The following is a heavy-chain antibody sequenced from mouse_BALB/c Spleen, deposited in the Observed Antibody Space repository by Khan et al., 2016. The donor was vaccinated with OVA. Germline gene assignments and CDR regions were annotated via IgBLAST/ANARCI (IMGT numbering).Heavy chain of an antibody. V-gene: IGHV1S137*01. D-gene: IGHD1-1*02. CDR2: ISSYYGVP. CDR1: GYTFTDYA. CDR3: ARGGKFAY. Sequence: QVQLQQSGAELVRPGVSLKISCKGSGYTFTDYAMHWVKQSHAKSLEWIGVISSYYGVPDYTQKFKGRVTMTVDRSSSTAYMELARLTSEDSAIYYCARGGKFAYWGQGTLVTVSA. J-gene: IGHJ3*01.